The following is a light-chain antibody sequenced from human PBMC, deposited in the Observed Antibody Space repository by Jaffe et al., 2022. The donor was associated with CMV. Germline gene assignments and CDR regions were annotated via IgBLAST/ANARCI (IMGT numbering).Light chain of an antibody. V-gene: IGKV3-11*01. CDR3: QQRSNWPPIT. CDR1: QNINFY. J-gene: IGKJ5*01. Sequence: EIALTQSPATLSLSPGERATLSCRASQNINFYLAWYQQRPGQAPRLLIYDASTRATGIPARFSGSGSGTDFTLTISSLEPEDFAVYYCQQRSNWPPITFGQGTRLEIK. CDR2: DAS.